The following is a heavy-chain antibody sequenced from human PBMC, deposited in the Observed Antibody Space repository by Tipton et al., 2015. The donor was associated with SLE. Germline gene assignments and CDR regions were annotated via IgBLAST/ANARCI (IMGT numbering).Heavy chain of an antibody. CDR3: AREVDISAGSPFFDH. J-gene: IGHJ4*02. Sequence: QSGPEVKKPGASVKISCKASGYTLTSYYVHGVRQAPGQGPEWMGVINPRGDTTYAQKFQGRVTMTRDTSTSTVYMDVSSLKLDDTAVYYCAREVDISAGSPFFDHWGQGTLVTVSS. D-gene: IGHD3-9*01. CDR1: GYTLTSYY. CDR2: INPRGDT. V-gene: IGHV1-46*01.